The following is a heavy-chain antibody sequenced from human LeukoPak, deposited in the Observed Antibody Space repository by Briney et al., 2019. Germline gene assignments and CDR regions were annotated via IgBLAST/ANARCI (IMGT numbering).Heavy chain of an antibody. CDR1: GFTFNSYA. Sequence: PGGSLRLSCAASGFTFNSYAMRWVRQARGKGLEWVSAISGSGGSTYYADSVKGRFTISRDNSKNTLYLQMNSLRAEDTAVYYCAKDLSSGYSYGYRTYYFDYWGQGTLVTVSS. CDR3: AKDLSSGYSYGYRTYYFDY. V-gene: IGHV3-23*01. D-gene: IGHD5-18*01. J-gene: IGHJ4*02. CDR2: ISGSGGST.